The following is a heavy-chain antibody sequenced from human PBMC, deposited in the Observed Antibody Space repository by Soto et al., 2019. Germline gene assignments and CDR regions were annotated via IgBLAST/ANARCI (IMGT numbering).Heavy chain of an antibody. V-gene: IGHV5-51*01. CDR2: IYPGDSDT. CDR3: ATGYSSSYTMGGHQKYGMDV. J-gene: IGHJ6*02. CDR1: GYSFTSYW. Sequence: GESLKISCKGSGYSFTSYWIGWVRQMPGKGLEWMGIIYPGDSDTRYSPSFQGQVTISADKSISTAYLQWSSLKASDTAMYYCATGYSSSYTMGGHQKYGMDVWGQGTTVTVSS. D-gene: IGHD6-13*01.